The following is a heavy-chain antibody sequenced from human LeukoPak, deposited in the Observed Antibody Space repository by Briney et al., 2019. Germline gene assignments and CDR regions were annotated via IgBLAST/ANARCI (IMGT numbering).Heavy chain of an antibody. J-gene: IGHJ4*02. D-gene: IGHD3-22*01. Sequence: GGSLRLSCAGSGFTFSNYWMSWFRQAPGKGLEWVANIKEDGSETYYVDSVKGRLTISRDNAKNSLYLQMNSLRAEDTAVYYCARWAGNYYGSSGYPRPFEYWGQGTLVTVSS. CDR2: IKEDGSET. V-gene: IGHV3-7*01. CDR3: ARWAGNYYGSSGYPRPFEY. CDR1: GFTFSNYW.